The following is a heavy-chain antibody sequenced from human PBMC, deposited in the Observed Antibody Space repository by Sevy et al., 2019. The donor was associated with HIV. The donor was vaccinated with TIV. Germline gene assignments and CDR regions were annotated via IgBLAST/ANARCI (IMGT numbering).Heavy chain of an antibody. CDR1: RFTFSSYA. D-gene: IGHD5-12*01. J-gene: IGHJ4*02. CDR2: ISYDGSNK. V-gene: IGHV3-30-3*01. CDR3: AREGVDSRRAMDY. Sequence: GGSLRLSCAASRFTFSSYAMHWVRQAPGKGLEWVAVISYDGSNKYYADSVKGRFTISRDNSKNTLYLQMNSLRAEDTAVYYCAREGVDSRRAMDYWGQGTLVTVSS.